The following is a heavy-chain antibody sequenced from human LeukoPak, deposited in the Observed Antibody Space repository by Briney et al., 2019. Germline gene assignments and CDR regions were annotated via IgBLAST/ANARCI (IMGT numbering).Heavy chain of an antibody. CDR3: ARSPAYCGGDCCTLPYYYYGMDV. Sequence: NPSETLSLTCTVSGGSISSYYWSWIRQPPGKGLEWIGYIYYSGSTNYNPSLKSRVTISVDTSKNQFSLKLSSVTAADTAVYYCARSPAYCGGDCCTLPYYYYGMDVWGQGTTVTVSS. J-gene: IGHJ6*02. D-gene: IGHD2-21*02. CDR2: IYYSGST. CDR1: GGSISSYY. V-gene: IGHV4-59*01.